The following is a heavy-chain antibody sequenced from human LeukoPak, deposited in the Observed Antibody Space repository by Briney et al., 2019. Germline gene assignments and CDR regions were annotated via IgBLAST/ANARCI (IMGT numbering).Heavy chain of an antibody. D-gene: IGHD6-19*01. CDR1: GFTFSSYA. J-gene: IGHJ4*02. V-gene: IGHV3-23*01. CDR3: ARDAGIAVAGTVGHFDY. CDR2: ISGSGGST. Sequence: GSLRLSCAASGFTFSSYAMSWVRQAPGKGLEWVSAISGSGGSTYYADSVKGRFTISRDNAKSSLYLQMNSLRAEDTAEYYCARDAGIAVAGTVGHFDYWGQGALVTVSS.